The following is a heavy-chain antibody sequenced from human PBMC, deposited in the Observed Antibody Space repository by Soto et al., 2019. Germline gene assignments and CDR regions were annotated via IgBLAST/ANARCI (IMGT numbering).Heavy chain of an antibody. CDR3: AKDFGRAVAGPASFAY. D-gene: IGHD6-19*01. CDR1: GFTFSSYG. V-gene: IGHV3-30*18. Sequence: QVQLVESGGGVVQPGRSLRLSCAASGFTFSSYGMHWVRQAPGKGLEWVAVISYDGSNKYYADSVKGRFTISRDNSKNTLYLQMNSLRAEDTAVYYCAKDFGRAVAGPASFAYWGQGTLVTVSS. J-gene: IGHJ4*02. CDR2: ISYDGSNK.